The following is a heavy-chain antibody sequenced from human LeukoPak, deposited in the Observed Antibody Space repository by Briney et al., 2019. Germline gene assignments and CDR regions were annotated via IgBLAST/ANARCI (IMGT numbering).Heavy chain of an antibody. CDR1: GFTFSSYA. CDR3: ARGGAGESADI. J-gene: IGHJ3*02. V-gene: IGHV3-64*01. Sequence: GGSLRLSCAASGFTFSSYAMHWFRQAPAKGLEYVSAISSNGGSTYYANSVKGRFTISRDNSKNTLYLQMGSLRAEDMAVYYCARGGAGESADIWGQGTMVTVSS. CDR2: ISSNGGST. D-gene: IGHD7-27*01.